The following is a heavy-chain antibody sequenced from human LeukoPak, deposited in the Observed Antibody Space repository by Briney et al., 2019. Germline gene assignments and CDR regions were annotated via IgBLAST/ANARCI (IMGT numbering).Heavy chain of an antibody. J-gene: IGHJ6*03. V-gene: IGHV4-39*01. CDR1: GGSISSSSYY. Sequence: PSETLSLTCTVSGGSISSSSYYWGWIRQPPGKGLEWIGSIYYSGSTYYNPSLKSRVTISVDTSKNQFSLKLSSVTAADTAVYYCARPNSYYYYYMDVWGKGTTVTLSS. CDR2: IYYSGST. CDR3: ARPNSYYYYYMDV.